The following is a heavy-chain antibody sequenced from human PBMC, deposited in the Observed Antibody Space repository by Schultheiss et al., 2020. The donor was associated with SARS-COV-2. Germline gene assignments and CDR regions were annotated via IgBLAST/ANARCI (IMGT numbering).Heavy chain of an antibody. V-gene: IGHV4-34*01. CDR2: VNDRGST. D-gene: IGHD3-10*01. CDR1: GGSFSDYY. J-gene: IGHJ4*02. Sequence: SETLSLTCTVYGGSFSDYYWSWIRQPPGKGLEWIGDVNDRGSTNYNASLKSRATVSMDTSNRLFSLQLTSVTAADTAVYFCARGTRLYNNSPVDYWGQGTLVTVSS. CDR3: ARGTRLYNNSPVDY.